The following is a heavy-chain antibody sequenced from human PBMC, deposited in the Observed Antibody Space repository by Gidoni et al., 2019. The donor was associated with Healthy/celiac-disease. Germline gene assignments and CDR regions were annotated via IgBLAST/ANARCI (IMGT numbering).Heavy chain of an antibody. D-gene: IGHD2-2*01. J-gene: IGHJ6*02. V-gene: IGHV4-34*01. Sequence: QVQLQQWGAGLLKPSETLSLTCAVYGGSFRGYYWSWIRQPPGKGLEWIGEINHSGSTNYNPSLKSRVTISVDTSKNQFSLKLSSVTAADTAVYYCARGPPVGVVPAASGDYYYYGMDVWGQGTTVTVSS. CDR3: ARGPPVGVVPAASGDYYYYGMDV. CDR1: GGSFRGYY. CDR2: INHSGST.